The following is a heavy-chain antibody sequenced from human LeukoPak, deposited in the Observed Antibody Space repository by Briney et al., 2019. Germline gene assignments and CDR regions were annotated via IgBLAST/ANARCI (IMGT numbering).Heavy chain of an antibody. CDR3: ARDGVVPAATYYYYYGMDV. CDR1: GYTFTSYG. CDR2: ISAYNGNT. Sequence: ASVKVSCKASGYTFTSYGISWVRQAPGQGLEWMGWISAYNGNTNYAQKLQGRVTMTTDTSTSTAYMELRSLRSDDTAVYYCARDGVVPAATYYYYYGMDVWGQGTTVTVSS. V-gene: IGHV1-18*01. J-gene: IGHJ6*02. D-gene: IGHD2-2*01.